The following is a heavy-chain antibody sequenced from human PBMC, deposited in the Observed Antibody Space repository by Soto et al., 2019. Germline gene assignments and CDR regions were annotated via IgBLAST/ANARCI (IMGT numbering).Heavy chain of an antibody. CDR2: VSYSGST. CDR3: ATARLGMGRFFDN. CDR1: SGSTSRYY. V-gene: IGHV4-59*01. Sequence: SETLSLTCSVSSGSTSRYYWTWIRQPPGKGLEWIGHVSYSGSTDYNPSLKGRVTISQDTSTNHFSLDLNSVTAADTAIYFCATARLGMGRFFDNWGRGTLVNVSS. J-gene: IGHJ4*02. D-gene: IGHD7-27*01.